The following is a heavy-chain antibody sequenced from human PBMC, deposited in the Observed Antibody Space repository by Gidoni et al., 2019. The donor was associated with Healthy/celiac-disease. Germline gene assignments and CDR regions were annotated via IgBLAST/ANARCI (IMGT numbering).Heavy chain of an antibody. J-gene: IGHJ6*02. CDR1: GGSFSGYY. CDR3: ARAVYCSGGSCYPLAYYYYYGMDV. D-gene: IGHD2-15*01. Sequence: QVQLQQWGAGLLKPSETLSLTCAVYGGSFSGYYWSWIRQPPGKGLEWIGEINHSGSTNYNPSLKSRVTISVDTSKNQFSLKLSSVTAADTAVYYCARAVYCSGGSCYPLAYYYYYGMDVWGQGTTVTVSS. CDR2: INHSGST. V-gene: IGHV4-34*01.